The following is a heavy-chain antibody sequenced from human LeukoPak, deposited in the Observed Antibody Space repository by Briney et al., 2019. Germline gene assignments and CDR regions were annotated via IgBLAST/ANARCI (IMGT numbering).Heavy chain of an antibody. Sequence: GGSLRLSCAASGFTFSSYSMNWVRQAPGKGLEWVSSISSSSSYIYYADSVKGRFTVSRDNAKNSLYLQMNSLRAEDTAVYYCAREAPTYCSGGSCYSPPNWFDPWGQGTLVTVSS. CDR1: GFTFSSYS. J-gene: IGHJ5*02. V-gene: IGHV3-21*01. CDR3: AREAPTYCSGGSCYSPPNWFDP. CDR2: ISSSSSYI. D-gene: IGHD2-15*01.